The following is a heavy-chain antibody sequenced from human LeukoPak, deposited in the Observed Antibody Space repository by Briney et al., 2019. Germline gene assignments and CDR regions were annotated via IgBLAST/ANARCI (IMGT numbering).Heavy chain of an antibody. CDR3: ARDYDTAYYYYMDV. Sequence: ASVKVSCKASGYTFTGYYMHWVRQAPGQGLEWMGWINPNSGGTNYAQKFQGRVTMTGDTSISTAYMELSSLRSDDTAVYYCARDYDTAYYYYMDVWGKGTTVTVSS. D-gene: IGHD5-18*01. J-gene: IGHJ6*03. CDR2: INPNSGGT. V-gene: IGHV1-2*02. CDR1: GYTFTGYY.